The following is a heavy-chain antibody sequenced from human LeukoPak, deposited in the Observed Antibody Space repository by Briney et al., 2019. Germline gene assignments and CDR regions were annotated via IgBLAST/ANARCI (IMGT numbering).Heavy chain of an antibody. CDR3: ARGANLGFDP. D-gene: IGHD5-24*01. CDR2: IGSGGDT. Sequence: PGGSLTLSCSASGFTFSSYDMHWVRQPTGEGLQWVSGIGSGGDTYYAGSVKGRFTISRENAKNSLYLQMNSLRAGDTAVYFCARGANLGFDPWGQGTLVTVSS. J-gene: IGHJ5*02. CDR1: GFTFSSYD. V-gene: IGHV3-13*04.